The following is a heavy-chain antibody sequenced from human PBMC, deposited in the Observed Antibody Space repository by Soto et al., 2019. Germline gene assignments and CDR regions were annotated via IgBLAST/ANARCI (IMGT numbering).Heavy chain of an antibody. CDR1: GFTFSSYS. Sequence: GGSLRLSCAASGFTFSSYSMNWVRQAPGKGLEWVSYISSSSSTIYYADSVKGRFTISRDNAKNSLYLQMNSLRAEDTAVYYCARWRPGFGELLDYWGQGTLVTVSS. CDR3: ARWRPGFGELLDY. D-gene: IGHD3-10*01. CDR2: ISSSSSTI. V-gene: IGHV3-48*01. J-gene: IGHJ4*02.